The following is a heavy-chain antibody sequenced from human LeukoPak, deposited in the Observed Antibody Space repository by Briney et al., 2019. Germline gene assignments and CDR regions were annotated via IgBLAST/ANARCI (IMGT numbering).Heavy chain of an antibody. Sequence: GGSLRLSCAASGFTFSSYAMHWVRQAPGKGLEWVAVISYDGSNKYYADSVKGRFTISRDNSKNTLYLQMNSLRAEDTAAYYCARWKLEVLTGYYKLDYWGQGTLVTVSS. CDR1: GFTFSSYA. CDR3: ARWKLEVLTGYYKLDY. V-gene: IGHV3-30-3*01. J-gene: IGHJ4*02. CDR2: ISYDGSNK. D-gene: IGHD3-9*01.